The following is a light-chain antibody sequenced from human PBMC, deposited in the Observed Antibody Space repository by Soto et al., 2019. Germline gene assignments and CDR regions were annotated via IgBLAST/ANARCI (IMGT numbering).Light chain of an antibody. V-gene: IGLV2-14*01. J-gene: IGLJ1*01. Sequence: QSALTQPASVSGSPGQSITISCTGTSSDVGGYNYVSWYQQHPGKAPKLMIYEVSNRPSGVSNRFSGSKSGNTASLTISGFKAEDEDDYYCSSYTSSSTLDVFGTGTKVTVL. CDR2: EVS. CDR1: SSDVGGYNY. CDR3: SSYTSSSTLDV.